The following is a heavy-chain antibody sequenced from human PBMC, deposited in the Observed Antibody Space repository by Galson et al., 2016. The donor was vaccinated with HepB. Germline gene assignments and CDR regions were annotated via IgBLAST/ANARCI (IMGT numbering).Heavy chain of an antibody. D-gene: IGHD4-17*01. CDR1: GLTVSRNH. Sequence: SLRLSCAASGLTVSRNHMFWVRQAPGKGLEWVSVIYNGGSTYYSDSVRGRFTISRDSSKNTLFLQLASLSPEDTAIYYCARADYDYGDYALDYWGQGALVTVSS. J-gene: IGHJ4*02. CDR3: ARADYDYGDYALDY. CDR2: IYNGGST. V-gene: IGHV3-53*01.